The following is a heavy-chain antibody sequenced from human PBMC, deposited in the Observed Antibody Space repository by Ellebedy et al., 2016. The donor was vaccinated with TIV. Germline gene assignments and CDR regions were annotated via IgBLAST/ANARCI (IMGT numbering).Heavy chain of an antibody. Sequence: GESLKISCAGSGFTVSDYFMSWVRQAPGKGLGWVSYITSSGSTIYYADSVKGRFTVARDNSKNSLFLQMNNLRGEDAAVYYCGRARAPGYFAYYYYGMDVWGQGTTVTVSS. CDR3: GRARAPGYFAYYYYGMDV. D-gene: IGHD3-9*01. CDR2: ITSSGSTI. V-gene: IGHV3-11*01. J-gene: IGHJ6*02. CDR1: GFTVSDYF.